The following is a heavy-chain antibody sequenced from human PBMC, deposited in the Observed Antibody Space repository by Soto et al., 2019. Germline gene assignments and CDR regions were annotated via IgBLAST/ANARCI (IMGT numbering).Heavy chain of an antibody. CDR2: FVLVVVET. Sequence: ASVKVSCKVSGYILTELSMHWVRQAPGKGLEWMGSFVLVVVETFYAQKFKGRVTMTEDTFTDTDYMELSSLRSEDTAFFYCATASLWFGELLYYFDYWGQGTLVTVSS. CDR1: GYILTELS. J-gene: IGHJ4*02. V-gene: IGHV1-24*01. D-gene: IGHD3-10*01. CDR3: ATASLWFGELLYYFDY.